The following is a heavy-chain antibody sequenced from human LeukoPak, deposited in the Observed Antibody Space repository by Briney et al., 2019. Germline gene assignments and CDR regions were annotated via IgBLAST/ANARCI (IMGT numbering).Heavy chain of an antibody. D-gene: IGHD6-6*01. Sequence: GGSLRLSCAASGFTFSSYAMSWVRQAQGKGLEWVSAISGSGGSTYYADSVKGRFTISRDNSKNTLYLQMNSLRAEDTAVYYCAKDVSSSSAAGYFQHWGQGTLVTVSS. CDR1: GFTFSSYA. CDR2: ISGSGGST. J-gene: IGHJ1*01. CDR3: AKDVSSSSAAGYFQH. V-gene: IGHV3-23*01.